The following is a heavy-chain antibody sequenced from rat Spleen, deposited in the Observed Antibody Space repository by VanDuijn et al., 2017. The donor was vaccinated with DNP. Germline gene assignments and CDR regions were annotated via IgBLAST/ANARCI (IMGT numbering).Heavy chain of an antibody. CDR2: ITNSGCGT. CDR3: APTDYGGYGWFAY. V-gene: IGHV5S23*01. J-gene: IGHJ3*01. CDR1: GFTFSNYY. D-gene: IGHD1-11*01. Sequence: EVQLVESGGGLVQPGRSLKLSCAASGFTFSNYYMAWVRQAPTKGLEWVASITNSGCGTYYRNSVKGRFTISRDNAKSTLYLQMDSLRSEDTATYYCAPTDYGGYGWFAYWGQGTLVTVSS.